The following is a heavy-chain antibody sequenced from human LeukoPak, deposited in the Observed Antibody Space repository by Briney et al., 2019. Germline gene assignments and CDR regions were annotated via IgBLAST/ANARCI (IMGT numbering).Heavy chain of an antibody. CDR3: ARDAQRLVVPATNWFDP. J-gene: IGHJ5*02. CDR2: IRSSSSYI. V-gene: IGHV3-21*01. D-gene: IGHD2-2*01. Sequence: GGSLRLSCAASGFTFSSYSMNWVRQAPGKGLEWVSSIRSSSSYIYYADSVKGRFTISRDNAKNSLYPQMNSLRAEDTAVYYCARDAQRLVVPATNWFDPWGQGTLVIVSS. CDR1: GFTFSSYS.